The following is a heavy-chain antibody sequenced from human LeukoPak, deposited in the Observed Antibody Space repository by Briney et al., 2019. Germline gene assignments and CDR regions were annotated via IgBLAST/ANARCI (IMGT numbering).Heavy chain of an antibody. CDR1: GFTFSAFW. Sequence: PGGSLRLSCAASGFTFSAFWMHWVRHAPGKGLVWVSRINSDGSRTTYADYVKGRFTVSRDNSKNALYLQLSSLRLEDTALYYCVKDLSGTWSFDYWGQGTLVTVSS. V-gene: IGHV3-74*01. CDR3: VKDLSGTWSFDY. CDR2: INSDGSRT. D-gene: IGHD1-26*01. J-gene: IGHJ4*02.